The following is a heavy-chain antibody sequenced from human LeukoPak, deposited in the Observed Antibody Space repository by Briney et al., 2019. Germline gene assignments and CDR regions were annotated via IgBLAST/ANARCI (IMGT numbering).Heavy chain of an antibody. V-gene: IGHV1-18*01. CDR2: ISTYNGNT. CDR1: GYTFNSYG. Sequence: GASVKVSCKASGYTFNSYGISWVRQAPGEGLEWRGWISTYNGNTYYAQKFQGRVTMTTDTSTTTAYLELRSLRSDDTAVYYCARGLIVLTQGVIGPSNYWGQGTLVTVSS. D-gene: IGHD3-10*01. CDR3: ARGLIVLTQGVIGPSNY. J-gene: IGHJ4*02.